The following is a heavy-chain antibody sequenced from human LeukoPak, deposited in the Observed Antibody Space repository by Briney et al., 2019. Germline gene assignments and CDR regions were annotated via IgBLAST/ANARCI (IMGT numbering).Heavy chain of an antibody. CDR1: GYTFTSYA. CDR2: INTNTGNP. J-gene: IGHJ4*02. CDR3: ARDKGSGAQGFEYYFDY. Sequence: ASVKVSCKASGYTFTSYAMNWVRQAPGQGLEWMGWINTNTGNPTYAQGFTGRFVFSLDTSVSTAYLQISSLKAEDTAVYYCARDKGSGAQGFEYYFDYWGQGTLVTVSS. V-gene: IGHV7-4-1*02. D-gene: IGHD3-10*01.